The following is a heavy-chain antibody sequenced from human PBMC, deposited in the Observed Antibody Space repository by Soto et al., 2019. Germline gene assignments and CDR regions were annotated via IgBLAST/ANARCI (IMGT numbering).Heavy chain of an antibody. CDR2: IYYSGST. J-gene: IGHJ5*02. CDR3: AREDTYYYGSGSLDCWFDP. Sequence: SETLSLTCTVSGGSISSGGYYWSWIRQHPGKGLEWIGYIYYSGSTYYNPSLKSRVTLSVDTSKNQFSLKLSSVTAADTAVYYCAREDTYYYGSGSLDCWFDPWGQGTLVTVSS. D-gene: IGHD3-10*01. CDR1: GGSISSGGYY. V-gene: IGHV4-31*03.